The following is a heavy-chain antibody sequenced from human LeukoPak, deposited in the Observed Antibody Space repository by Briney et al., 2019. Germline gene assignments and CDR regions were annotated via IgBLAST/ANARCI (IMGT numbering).Heavy chain of an antibody. CDR2: INHSGST. V-gene: IGHV4-34*01. Sequence: SETLSLTCAVYGGPLSGYYWSWIRQPPGKGLEWIGEINHSGSTNYNPSLKSRVTISVDTSKNQFSLKLSSVTAADTAVYYCARGAQTMVRGVIMYFDYWGQGTLITVSS. CDR1: GGPLSGYY. CDR3: ARGAQTMVRGVIMYFDY. J-gene: IGHJ4*02. D-gene: IGHD3-10*01.